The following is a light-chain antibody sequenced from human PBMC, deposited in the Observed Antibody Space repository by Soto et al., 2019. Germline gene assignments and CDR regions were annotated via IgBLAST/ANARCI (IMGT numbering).Light chain of an antibody. CDR3: QQYGSSPWT. CDR1: QSISRY. Sequence: IQMTHSPSSLSASVGYRVTVACRAGQSISRYLNWYQQRPGKAPKLLIYSASTLQTGVPSRFSGSGSGTDFTLTIIRLEPEDFAVYYCQQYGSSPWTFGQGTKVDIK. J-gene: IGKJ1*01. V-gene: IGKV1-39*01. CDR2: SAS.